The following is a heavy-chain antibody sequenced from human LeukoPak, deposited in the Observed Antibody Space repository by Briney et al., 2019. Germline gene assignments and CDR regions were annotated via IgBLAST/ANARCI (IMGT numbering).Heavy chain of an antibody. CDR2: IIPIFGTA. D-gene: IGHD2-2*01. CDR3: ARALERYCSSTSCHDAFDI. Sequence: GASVKVPCTASGGTFSSYAISWVRQAPGQGLEWMGGIIPIFGTANYAQKFQGRVTITTDESTSTAYMELSSLRSEDTAVYYCARALERYCSSTSCHDAFDIWGQGTMVTVSS. V-gene: IGHV1-69*05. CDR1: GGTFSSYA. J-gene: IGHJ3*02.